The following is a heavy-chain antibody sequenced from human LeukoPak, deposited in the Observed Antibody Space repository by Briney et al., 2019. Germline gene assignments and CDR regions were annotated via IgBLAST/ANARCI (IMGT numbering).Heavy chain of an antibody. CDR1: GGSISSYY. CDR2: IYYSGST. V-gene: IGHV4-59*01. CDR3: ARVREYDILTGFRGMDV. Sequence: KPSETLSLTCTVSGGSISSYYWSWIRQPPGKGLEWIGYIYYSGSTNYNPSLKSRVTISVDTSKNQFSLKLSSVTAADTAVYYRARVREYDILTGFRGMDVWGQGTTVTVSS. J-gene: IGHJ6*02. D-gene: IGHD3-9*01.